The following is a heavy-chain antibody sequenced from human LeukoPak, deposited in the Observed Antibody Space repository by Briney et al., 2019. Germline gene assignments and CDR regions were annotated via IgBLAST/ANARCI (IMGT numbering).Heavy chain of an antibody. CDR1: GDTLTELS. V-gene: IGHV1-24*01. CDR2: FDPEEGET. D-gene: IGHD2-8*01. Sequence: ASVKVSCKLSGDTLTELSMHWVRQSPGKGLEWMGGFDPEEGETIYAQRFQGRVTMTEDTVTDTAHMELSSLTSEDTAAYYCATAGIVLDTGAEFLLHWGQGTLVTASS. J-gene: IGHJ1*01. CDR3: ATAGIVLDTGAEFLLH.